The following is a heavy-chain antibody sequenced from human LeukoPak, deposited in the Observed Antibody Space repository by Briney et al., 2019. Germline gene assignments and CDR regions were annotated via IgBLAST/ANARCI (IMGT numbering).Heavy chain of an antibody. J-gene: IGHJ5*02. CDR2: IYSSSSTI. D-gene: IGHD3-9*01. CDR3: ARGFGRYFDYGCFDP. V-gene: IGHV3-48*03. Sequence: GGALRLSCAASGFTFSSYEMNWVRQAPGKGLEWVSYIYSSSSTIYYADSVKGRFTISRDNAKNSLYLHMNSLRAEDTAVYYCARGFGRYFDYGCFDPWGQGTLVTVSS. CDR1: GFTFSSYE.